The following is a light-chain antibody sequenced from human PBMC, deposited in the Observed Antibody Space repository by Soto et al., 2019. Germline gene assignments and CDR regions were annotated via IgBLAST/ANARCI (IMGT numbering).Light chain of an antibody. CDR3: QQYTNWPLT. Sequence: EVVMRQSPDTLSFSPGEGATLSCRASQGIGDTLAWYQHKPGQTPRLLIYDTSTRATGVPTRFSGSRSGAEFTLTINSLQSEDFAVYYCQQYTNWPLTFGGGTKVEIK. CDR1: QGIGDT. J-gene: IGKJ4*01. V-gene: IGKV3-15*01. CDR2: DTS.